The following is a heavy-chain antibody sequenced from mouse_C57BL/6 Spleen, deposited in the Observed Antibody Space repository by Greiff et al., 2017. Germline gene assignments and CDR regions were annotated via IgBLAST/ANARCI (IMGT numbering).Heavy chain of an antibody. CDR2: IDPSDSYT. J-gene: IGHJ1*03. Sequence: VQLQQPGAELVKPGASVKLSCKASGYTFTSYWMQWVKQRPGQGLEWIGEIDPSDSYTNYNQKFKGKATLTVDTSSSTAYMQLSSLTSEDSAVYYCARWETSYFDVWGTGTTVTVSS. D-gene: IGHD4-1*01. CDR1: GYTFTSYW. V-gene: IGHV1-50*01. CDR3: ARWETSYFDV.